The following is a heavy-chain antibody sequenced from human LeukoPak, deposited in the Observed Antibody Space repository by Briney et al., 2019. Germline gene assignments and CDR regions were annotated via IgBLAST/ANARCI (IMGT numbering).Heavy chain of an antibody. J-gene: IGHJ4*02. CDR2: INHNGNVN. CDR1: GFTFSSYW. Sequence: PGGSLRLSCAASGFTFSSYWMNWARQAPGKGLEWVANINHNGNVNYYVDSVKGRFTITRDNIGNSLFLQMNSLRAEDTAVYYCAREDGYCSGGNCYSYFDLWGRGTLVTVSS. D-gene: IGHD2-15*01. V-gene: IGHV3-7*01. CDR3: AREDGYCSGGNCYSYFDL.